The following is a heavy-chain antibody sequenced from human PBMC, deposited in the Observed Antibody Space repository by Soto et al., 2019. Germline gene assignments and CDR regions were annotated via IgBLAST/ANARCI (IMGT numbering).Heavy chain of an antibody. Sequence: GALRLSCAASGFTFSSYAMHWVRQAPGKGLEWVAVISYDGSNKYYADSVKGRFTISRDNSKNTLYLQMNSLRAEDTAVYYCARTHSHCSGGSCYSLYYYYYGMDVWGQGTTVTVSS. J-gene: IGHJ6*02. CDR1: GFTFSSYA. D-gene: IGHD2-15*01. CDR2: ISYDGSNK. V-gene: IGHV3-30-3*01. CDR3: ARTHSHCSGGSCYSLYYYYYGMDV.